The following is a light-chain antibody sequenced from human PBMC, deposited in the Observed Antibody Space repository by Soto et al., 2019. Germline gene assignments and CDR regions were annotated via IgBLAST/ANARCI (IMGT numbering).Light chain of an antibody. V-gene: IGKV3-15*01. CDR2: GAS. J-gene: IGKJ5*01. CDR1: ESVSSN. Sequence: EVVMTQSPATLSVSPGERATLSCRASESVSSNLAWYQQRPGQAPRLVIYGASTRATGIPARFSGGGSGTEFTLTISSLQSEDFAAYYCQQYGKSLPITFGQGTRLETK. CDR3: QQYGKSLPIT.